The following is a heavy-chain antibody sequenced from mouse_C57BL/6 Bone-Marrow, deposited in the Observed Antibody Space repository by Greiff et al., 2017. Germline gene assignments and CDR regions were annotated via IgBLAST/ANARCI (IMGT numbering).Heavy chain of an antibody. Sequence: VQLQQSGPELVKPGASVTIPCKASGYTFTDYNMDWVKQSHGKSLEWIGDINPNNGGPSYNQKFKGKATLTVDKSSSPAYMELRSLTSEDTAVYYCARRDYYGSSYGYFDVWGTGTTVTAAS. V-gene: IGHV1-18*01. CDR3: ARRDYYGSSYGYFDV. CDR2: INPNNGGP. CDR1: GYTFTDYN. D-gene: IGHD1-1*01. J-gene: IGHJ1*03.